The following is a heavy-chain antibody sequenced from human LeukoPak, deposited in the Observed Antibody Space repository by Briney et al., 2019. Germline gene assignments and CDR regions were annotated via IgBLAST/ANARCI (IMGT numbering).Heavy chain of an antibody. CDR3: GRDRTRQAY. CDR1: GFTFNNYW. J-gene: IGHJ4*02. D-gene: IGHD3-3*01. Sequence: PGGTLRLSCAASGFTFNNYWMSWVRQTQGPGLDRVANIKEDGSEKYYVDSVKGRFTISRDNAKNSLYLQMNSLTAEDTAVYYCGRDRTRQAYWGQGTLVTVSS. V-gene: IGHV3-7*03. CDR2: IKEDGSEK.